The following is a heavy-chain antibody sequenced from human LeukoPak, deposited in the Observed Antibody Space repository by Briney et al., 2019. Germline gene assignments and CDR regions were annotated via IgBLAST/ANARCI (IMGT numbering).Heavy chain of an antibody. Sequence: GASVKVSCKASGYTFTGHYIHWVRQAPGQGLEWMGWINPNSGGTKYAQKFQGRVTMTRDTSISTAYMELSKLRSDDTAVYSCARDYGFYSGLYFFDYWSQGTLVTVSS. D-gene: IGHD1-26*01. CDR3: ARDYGFYSGLYFFDY. V-gene: IGHV1-2*02. CDR1: GYTFTGHY. J-gene: IGHJ4*02. CDR2: INPNSGGT.